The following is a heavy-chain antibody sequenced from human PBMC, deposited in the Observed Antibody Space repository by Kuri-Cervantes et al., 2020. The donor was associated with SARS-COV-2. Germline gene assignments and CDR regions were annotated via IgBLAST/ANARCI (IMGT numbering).Heavy chain of an antibody. CDR2: IKQDGSEK. CDR1: GSTFSSYW. CDR3: ARYFGVITVDY. V-gene: IGHV3-7*01. J-gene: IGHJ4*02. D-gene: IGHD3-3*01. Sequence: LSLTCAASGSTFSSYWMSWVRQAPGKGLEWVANIKQDGSEKYYVDSVKGRFTISRDNAKNSLYLQMNSLRAEDTAVYYCARYFGVITVDYWGRGTLVTVSS.